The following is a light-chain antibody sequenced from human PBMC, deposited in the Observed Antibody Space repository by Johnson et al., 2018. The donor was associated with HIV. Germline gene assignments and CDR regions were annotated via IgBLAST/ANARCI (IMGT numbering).Light chain of an antibody. CDR1: SSNIGRNY. V-gene: IGLV1-51*01. J-gene: IGLJ1*01. CDR2: DNN. CDR3: GTWEHSLRATDV. Sequence: QSVLTQPPSVSAAPGQKVTISCSGSSSNIGRNYVSWYQQLPGTAPKLLIFDNNKRPSGIPDRFSASKSGTSATLGITGLQTGDEADYSCGTWEHSLRATDVLGTGTKVTVL.